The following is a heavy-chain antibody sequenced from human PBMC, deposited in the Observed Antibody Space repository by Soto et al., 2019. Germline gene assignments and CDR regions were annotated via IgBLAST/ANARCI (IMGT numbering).Heavy chain of an antibody. Sequence: ASVKVSCKASGYTFTSYDINWVRQATGQGLEWMGWMNPNSGNTGYAQKFQGRVTMTRNTSISTAYMELSSLRSEDTAVYYCARAVTVGVWASFQMGYWGQGTLVTVSS. V-gene: IGHV1-8*01. CDR3: ARAVTVGVWASFQMGY. D-gene: IGHD2-15*01. CDR2: MNPNSGNT. CDR1: GYTFTSYD. J-gene: IGHJ4*02.